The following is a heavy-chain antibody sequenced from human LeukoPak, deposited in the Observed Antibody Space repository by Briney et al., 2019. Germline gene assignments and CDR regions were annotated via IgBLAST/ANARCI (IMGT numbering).Heavy chain of an antibody. V-gene: IGHV3-66*01. D-gene: IGHD3-9*01. CDR2: IYSGGST. CDR1: GFTVSSNF. Sequence: GGSVRFSCAASGFTVSSNFMSWVREGLGMGLEWVSVIYSGGSTYYADSVKGRFTISRDNSKNTLYLQMNSLRVEDTAVYYCALGLVTDYWGQGTLVTVSS. CDR3: ALGLVTDY. J-gene: IGHJ4*02.